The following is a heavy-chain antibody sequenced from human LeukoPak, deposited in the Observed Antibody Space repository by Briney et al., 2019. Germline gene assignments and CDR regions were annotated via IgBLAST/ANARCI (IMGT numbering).Heavy chain of an antibody. Sequence: GGSLRLSCAASGFTFSSYWMSWVRQAPGKGLEWVANIKQDGSEKYYVDSVKGRFTISRDNAKNSLYLQMNSLRAEDTAVYYCRLAIAAPGTRIAFDIWGQGTMVTVSS. V-gene: IGHV3-7*01. CDR2: IKQDGSEK. J-gene: IGHJ3*02. CDR1: GFTFSSYW. CDR3: RLAIAAPGTRIAFDI. D-gene: IGHD6-13*01.